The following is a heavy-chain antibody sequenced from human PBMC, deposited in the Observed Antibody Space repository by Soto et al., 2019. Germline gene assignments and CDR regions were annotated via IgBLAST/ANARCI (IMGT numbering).Heavy chain of an antibody. Sequence: SETLSLTCTVSGGSISSSTYYWGWIRQPPGKGLEWIGSIYYSGSTYYSPSLKSRVTISVDTSKNQFSLNLSSVTAADTAVYYCARSSTIRPNFDYWGQGTLVTVSS. V-gene: IGHV4-39*01. CDR1: GGSISSSTYY. CDR2: IYYSGST. D-gene: IGHD2-2*01. J-gene: IGHJ4*02. CDR3: ARSSTIRPNFDY.